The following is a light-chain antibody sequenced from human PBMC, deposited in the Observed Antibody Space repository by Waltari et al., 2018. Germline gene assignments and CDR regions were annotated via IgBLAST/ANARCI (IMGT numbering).Light chain of an antibody. Sequence: IHMTQSSSPLSDSVGDIVTITCQASQDIENFVNWYQQKPGKAPKLLIYDASNLATGVPSRFSGSGSGTDFTFTIASLQPEDIATYFCQQYQNLPSFGPGTKVDLK. J-gene: IGKJ3*01. CDR3: QQYQNLPS. CDR1: QDIENF. V-gene: IGKV1-33*01. CDR2: DAS.